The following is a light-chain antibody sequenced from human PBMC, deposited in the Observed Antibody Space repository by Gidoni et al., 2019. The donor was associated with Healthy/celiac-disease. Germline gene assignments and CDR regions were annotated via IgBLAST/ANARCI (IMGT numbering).Light chain of an antibody. CDR3: QQLYSTRFT. CDR1: QSISSY. Sequence: DIQMTQSPSSLSASVGDRVTITCRASQSISSYLNWYQQKPGKAPKLLIYAASSLQSGVPSRFSGSGSGTDFTLTISSLQPEDFATYYCQQLYSTRFTFGPGTKVDIK. J-gene: IGKJ3*01. V-gene: IGKV1-39*01. CDR2: AAS.